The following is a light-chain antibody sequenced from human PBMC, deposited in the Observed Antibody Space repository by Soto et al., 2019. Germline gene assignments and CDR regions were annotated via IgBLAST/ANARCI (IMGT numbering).Light chain of an antibody. CDR3: CSYAGSSTYVL. Sequence: QAVLTQPASVSGSPGQSITISCTGTNSDIGSYKFVSWYQQRPGKAPKLIIYEVNKRPSGFSTRFSGSKSGNTASLTISGLQAEDEADYYCCSYAGSSTYVLFGGGTKLTVL. CDR1: NSDIGSYKF. V-gene: IGLV2-23*02. J-gene: IGLJ2*01. CDR2: EVN.